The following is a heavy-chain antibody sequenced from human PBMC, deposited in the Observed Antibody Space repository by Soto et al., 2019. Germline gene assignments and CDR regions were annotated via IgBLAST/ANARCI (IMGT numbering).Heavy chain of an antibody. J-gene: IGHJ4*02. V-gene: IGHV4-59*12. CDR1: GGSISFYY. CDR2: IYYSGST. Sequence: PSETLSLTCTVSGGSISFYYWSWIRQPPGKGLEWIGYIYYSGSTNYNPSLKSRVTISVDTSKNQFSLKLSSVTAADTAVYYCARGRSSTSPYPIGYWGQGILVTVSS. D-gene: IGHD2-2*01. CDR3: ARGRSSTSPYPIGY.